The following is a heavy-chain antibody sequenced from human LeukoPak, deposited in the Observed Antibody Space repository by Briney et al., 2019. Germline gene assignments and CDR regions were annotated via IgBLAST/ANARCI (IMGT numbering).Heavy chain of an antibody. V-gene: IGHV4-34*01. CDR2: INHSGST. J-gene: IGHJ4*02. CDR1: GGSFSGYY. Sequence: SETLSLTCAVYGGSFSGYYWSWIRQPPGKGLEWIGEINHSGSTNYNPSLKSRVTISVDTSKNQFSLKLSSVTAADTAVYYCARGLWRAARPGPHFDYWGQGTLVTVSS. CDR3: ARGLWRAARPGPHFDY. D-gene: IGHD6-6*01.